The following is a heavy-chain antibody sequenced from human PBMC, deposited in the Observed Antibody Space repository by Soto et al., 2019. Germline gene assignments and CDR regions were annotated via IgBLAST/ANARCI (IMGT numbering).Heavy chain of an antibody. J-gene: IGHJ5*02. CDR2: IYYSGST. D-gene: IGHD3-22*01. Sequence: SETLSLTCTVSGGSISSYYWSWIRQPPGKGLEWIGYIYYSGSTNYNPSLKSRVTISVDTSKNQFSLKLSSVTAADTAVYYCAGFHYDSSGYYWLDPWGQGTLVTVSS. V-gene: IGHV4-59*01. CDR1: GGSISSYY. CDR3: AGFHYDSSGYYWLDP.